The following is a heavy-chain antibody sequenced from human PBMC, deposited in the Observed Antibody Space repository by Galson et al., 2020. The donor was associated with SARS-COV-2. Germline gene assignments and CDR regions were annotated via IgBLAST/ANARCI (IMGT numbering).Heavy chain of an antibody. J-gene: IGHJ4*02. CDR1: GFTLDDYG. CDR3: ARDLPYSSSGGHFDD. V-gene: IGHV3-20*04. CDR2: INWNGGST. Sequence: GGSLRLSCAASGFTLDDYGMSWVRQAPGKGLEWVSGINWNGGSTGYADSVKGRFTISRDNAKNSLYLQMNSLRAEDTALYYCARDLPYSSSGGHFDDWGQGTLVTVSS. D-gene: IGHD6-6*01.